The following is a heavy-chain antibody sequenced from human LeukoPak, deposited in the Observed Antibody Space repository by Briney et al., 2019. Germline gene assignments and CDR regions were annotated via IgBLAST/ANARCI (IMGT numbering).Heavy chain of an antibody. CDR2: INRDSSVK. J-gene: IGHJ4*02. V-gene: IGHV3-7*01. CDR3: ARDPGSSAFDL. D-gene: IGHD1-14*01. Sequence: PGGSLRLSCEVSGFSFSNFAMSWVRQAAGKGLEFVANINRDSSVKNYVDSVKGRFTISRDNAKKSLFLELNSLRADDTAVFYCARDPGSSAFDLWGQGSLVTVST. CDR1: GFSFSNFA.